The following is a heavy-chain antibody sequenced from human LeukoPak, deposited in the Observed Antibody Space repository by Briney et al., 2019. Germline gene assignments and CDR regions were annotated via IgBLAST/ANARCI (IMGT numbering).Heavy chain of an antibody. CDR2: INHAGST. J-gene: IGHJ3*02. D-gene: IGHD3-10*01. CDR1: GGSFSGYH. V-gene: IGHV4-34*01. Sequence: SETLSLTCAEYGGSFSGYHWSWIRQPPGKGLEWIGEINHAGSTNYNPSLKSRVTISVDTSKNQFSLKVSSVTAADTAVYYCARHNNYGSYAFDIWGQGTMVTVSS. CDR3: ARHNNYGSYAFDI.